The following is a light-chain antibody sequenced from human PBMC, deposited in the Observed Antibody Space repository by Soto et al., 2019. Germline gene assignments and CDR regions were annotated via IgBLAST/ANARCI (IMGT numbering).Light chain of an antibody. Sequence: QTVVTQEPSFSVSPGGTVTLTCGLSSGSVTSSYNPSWYQQTPGQAPRTLIYSTKTRSPGVPDRFSGSILENKAALTITGAQADDECDYYCVLYRGDGTVVFGGGTKLTVL. CDR1: SGSVTSSYN. V-gene: IGLV8-61*01. CDR2: STK. J-gene: IGLJ2*01. CDR3: VLYRGDGTVV.